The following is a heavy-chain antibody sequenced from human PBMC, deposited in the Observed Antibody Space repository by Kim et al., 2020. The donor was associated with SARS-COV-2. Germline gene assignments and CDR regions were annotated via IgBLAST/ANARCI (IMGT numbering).Heavy chain of an antibody. D-gene: IGHD6-13*01. CDR3: AKDRLSSSWYYFDY. V-gene: IGHV3-23*01. J-gene: IGHJ4*02. Sequence: ADYVEGRVTNSRDNSKTTLYLQTNRLRAEDTAVYYCAKDRLSSSWYYFDYWGQGTLVTVSS.